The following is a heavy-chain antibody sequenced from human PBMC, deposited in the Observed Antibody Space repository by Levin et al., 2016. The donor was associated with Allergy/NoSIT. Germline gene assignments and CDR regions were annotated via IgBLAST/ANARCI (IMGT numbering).Heavy chain of an antibody. J-gene: IGHJ4*02. D-gene: IGHD4-11*01. V-gene: IGHV4-39*07. CDR3: ARDFSNSLDY. CDR1: GGSISSTSYY. Sequence: SETLSLTCTVSGGSISSTSYYWGWIRQPPGKGLEWIGTIYYSGSTYYNPSLKSRVTISIDTSKNQFSLRLSSVTAADTAVYYCARDFSNSLDYWGQGTLVTVSS. CDR2: IYYSGST.